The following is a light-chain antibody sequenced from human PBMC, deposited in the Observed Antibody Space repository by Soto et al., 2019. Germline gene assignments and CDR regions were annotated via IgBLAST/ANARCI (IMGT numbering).Light chain of an antibody. CDR3: QQYGSSPWT. V-gene: IGKV3-20*01. CDR1: QSVRSNY. CDR2: GAS. Sequence: DIVLTQSPGTLSLSPGERVTLSCRASQSVRSNYLAWYQQKPGQAPRLLIYGASGRATGIPDRFSGSGSETDFTLTITRLEPEDSAVYYCQQYGSSPWTFGQGTKVDIK. J-gene: IGKJ1*01.